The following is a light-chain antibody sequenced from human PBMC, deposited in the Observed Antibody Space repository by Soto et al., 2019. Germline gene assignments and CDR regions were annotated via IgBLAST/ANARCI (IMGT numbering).Light chain of an antibody. Sequence: EIVMTHSPATLSVSPGERATLSCRASQNVLSNLAWYQQKPGQAPRLLIYGASTRATGLPARFSGSGSGTQFTLTISSLQSEDCAVYYCQQYNNWPITFGQGTRLEIK. CDR1: QNVLSN. V-gene: IGKV3-15*01. CDR2: GAS. CDR3: QQYNNWPIT. J-gene: IGKJ5*01.